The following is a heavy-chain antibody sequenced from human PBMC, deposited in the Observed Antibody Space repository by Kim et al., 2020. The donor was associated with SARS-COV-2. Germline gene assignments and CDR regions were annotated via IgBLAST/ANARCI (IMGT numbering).Heavy chain of an antibody. J-gene: IGHJ5*02. V-gene: IGHV3-53*01. Sequence: TDYADSVKGRFTISRDNSKNTLYLQMNSLRAEDTAVYYCARGSYGGGWFDPWGQGTLVTVSS. CDR2: T. CDR3: ARGSYGGGWFDP. D-gene: IGHD4-17*01.